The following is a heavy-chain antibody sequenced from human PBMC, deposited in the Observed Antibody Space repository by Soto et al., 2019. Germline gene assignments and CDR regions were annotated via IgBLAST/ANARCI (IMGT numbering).Heavy chain of an antibody. J-gene: IGHJ4*02. CDR3: AKRRGDGGHFEY. CDR1: GFTFSSYA. Sequence: DVQLLESGGGFVQPEGSLRLSCAASGFTFSSYAMGWVRQGPGKGLEWVAVVSIGGSTHYADSVRGRFTISRDNSKNTLSLQMTSLTAEATAVYFCAKRRGDGGHFEYWGQGALVTVSS. D-gene: IGHD2-21*02. CDR2: VSIGGST. V-gene: IGHV3-23*01.